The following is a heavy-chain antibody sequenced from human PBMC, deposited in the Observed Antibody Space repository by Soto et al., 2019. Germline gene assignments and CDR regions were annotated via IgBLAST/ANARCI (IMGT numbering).Heavy chain of an antibody. J-gene: IGHJ4*02. D-gene: IGHD3-22*01. Sequence: EVQLLESGGGLVQPGGSLRLSCAASGFTFSSYAMSWVRQAPGKGLEWVSAISGSGGSTYYADSGKGRFTISRDNSKNTLYLQMNSLRAEDTAVYYCAKGITYYYDSSGYYSSPLIYYFDYWGQGTLVTVSS. CDR1: GFTFSSYA. CDR3: AKGITYYYDSSGYYSSPLIYYFDY. CDR2: ISGSGGST. V-gene: IGHV3-23*01.